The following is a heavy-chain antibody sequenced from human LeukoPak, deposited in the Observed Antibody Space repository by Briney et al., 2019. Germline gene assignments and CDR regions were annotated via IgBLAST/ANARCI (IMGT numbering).Heavy chain of an antibody. CDR3: ATGYCSSTSCPTSDAFDI. V-gene: IGHV1-18*01. J-gene: IGHJ3*02. D-gene: IGHD2-2*01. CDR1: GYTFTNYG. CDR2: ISAYNGNT. Sequence: ASVKVSCKASGYTFTNYGINWVRQAPGQGLEWMGWISAYNGNTNYVQKLQGRVTMTTDTSTSTASMELRSLRSDDTAVYYCATGYCSSTSCPTSDAFDIWGQGTMVTVSS.